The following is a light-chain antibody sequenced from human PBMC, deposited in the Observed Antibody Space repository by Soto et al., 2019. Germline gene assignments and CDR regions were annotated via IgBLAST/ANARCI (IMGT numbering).Light chain of an antibody. J-gene: IGKJ4*01. CDR1: QSVSNY. Sequence: EIVLTQSPATLSLSPGERDTLSCRASQSVSNYLAWYQQKPGQAPRLLMYDASSRATGIPARFSGSGSGTDFTLTISSLEPEDFAVYYCKQRSNWPSTFGGGTKVEI. CDR3: KQRSNWPST. CDR2: DAS. V-gene: IGKV3-11*01.